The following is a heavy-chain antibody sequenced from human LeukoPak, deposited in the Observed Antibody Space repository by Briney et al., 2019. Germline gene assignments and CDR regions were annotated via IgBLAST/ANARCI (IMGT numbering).Heavy chain of an antibody. V-gene: IGHV4-38-2*02. D-gene: IGHD3-22*01. CDR3: ARVQSKLYYYDSSLHAFDI. J-gene: IGHJ3*02. CDR1: GYSISSGYY. CDR2: IYHSGST. Sequence: SETLSLTCTVSGYSISSGYYWGWIRQPPGKGLEWIGSIYHSGSTYYNPSLKSRVTISVDTSRNQFSLKLSSVTAADTAVYYCARVQSKLYYYDSSLHAFDIWGQGTMVTVSS.